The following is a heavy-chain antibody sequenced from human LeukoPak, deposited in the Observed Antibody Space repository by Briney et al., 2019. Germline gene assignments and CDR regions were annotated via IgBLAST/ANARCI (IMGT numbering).Heavy chain of an antibody. Sequence: PGGSLRLSCAASGFTFSDYYMSWIRQAPGKGLEWVSYISSSSSYTNYADSVKGRFTISRDNAKNSLYLQMNSLRAEDTAVYYCERVLFVVRGATWVFDYWGQGTLVTVSS. V-gene: IGHV3-11*05. D-gene: IGHD3-10*01. CDR1: GFTFSDYY. J-gene: IGHJ4*02. CDR2: ISSSSSYT. CDR3: ERVLFVVRGATWVFDY.